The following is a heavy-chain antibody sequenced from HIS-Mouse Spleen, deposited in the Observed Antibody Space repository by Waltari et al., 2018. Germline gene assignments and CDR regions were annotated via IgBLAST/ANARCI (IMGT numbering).Heavy chain of an antibody. Sequence: QLQLQESGPGLVKPSETLSLTCTVSGGSISSSSYYWGWIRQPPGKGLEWIGSIYYSGSTYYHQSLKSRVTISVDPSKNQFSLKLSSVTAADTAVYYCAREIPYSSSWYDWYFDLWGRGTLVTVSS. V-gene: IGHV4-39*07. J-gene: IGHJ2*01. CDR1: GGSISSSSYY. CDR2: IYYSGST. D-gene: IGHD6-13*01. CDR3: AREIPYSSSWYDWYFDL.